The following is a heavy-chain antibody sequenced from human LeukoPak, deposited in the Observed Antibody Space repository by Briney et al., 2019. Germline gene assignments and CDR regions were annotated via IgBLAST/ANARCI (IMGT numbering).Heavy chain of an antibody. Sequence: GGSLRLSCAASGFTFSSYGMHWDRQAPGKGLEWVTFIRYDGSLEFYADSVEGRFTISRDNSNNTLYLQMNSLRTEDTAVYYCAQGGLRLDYWGQGTLVTVSS. J-gene: IGHJ4*02. CDR2: IRYDGSLE. CDR3: AQGGLRLDY. V-gene: IGHV3-30*02. CDR1: GFTFSSYG.